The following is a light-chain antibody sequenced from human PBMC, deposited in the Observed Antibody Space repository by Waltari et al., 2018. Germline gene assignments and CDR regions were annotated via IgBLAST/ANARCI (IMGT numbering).Light chain of an antibody. J-gene: IGLJ3*02. Sequence: QSVLTQPPSVSGAPGHSVTISCTGSRSNIGAGYDVHWYQQLPGAAPKLLIYAFVNRPSGVPDRFYGSKSDTSASLAINGLQAEDEAIYYCQSYDSSLSAVFGGGTKVTVL. CDR2: AFV. V-gene: IGLV1-40*01. CDR3: QSYDSSLSAV. CDR1: RSNIGAGYD.